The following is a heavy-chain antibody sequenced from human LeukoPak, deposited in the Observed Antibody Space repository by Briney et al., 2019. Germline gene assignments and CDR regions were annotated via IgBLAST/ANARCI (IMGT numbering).Heavy chain of an antibody. CDR1: GGTISSYY. CDR3: ARVTRGATPYFAY. Sequence: SETLSLTCTVSGGTISSYYWSWIRQPPGKGLEWIGDIYYSGSTNYNPSLKSRVTISVDTSKNQFSLKLSSVTAADTAVYYCARVTRGATPYFAYWGQGTLVTVSS. CDR2: IYYSGST. J-gene: IGHJ4*02. V-gene: IGHV4-59*01. D-gene: IGHD3-10*01.